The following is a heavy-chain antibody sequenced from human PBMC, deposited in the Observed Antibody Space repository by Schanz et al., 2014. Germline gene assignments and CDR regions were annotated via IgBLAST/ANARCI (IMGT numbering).Heavy chain of an antibody. D-gene: IGHD6-13*01. Sequence: QVQLVESGGGVVQPGRSLRLLCAASGINLSGYGLHWVRQDPGKGLEWVRCISFDGRNTGYAHSVKGRFTDSRDNSKNTVNLQMNTLRAEDTAVDYCAKEEEEVAADGNFFDYWGQGTLVTVSS. CDR3: AKEEEEVAADGNFFDY. CDR1: GINLSGYG. CDR2: ISFDGRNT. V-gene: IGHV3-30*18. J-gene: IGHJ4*02.